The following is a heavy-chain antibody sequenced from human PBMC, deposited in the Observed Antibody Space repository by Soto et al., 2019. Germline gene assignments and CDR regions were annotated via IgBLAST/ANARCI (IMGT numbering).Heavy chain of an antibody. V-gene: IGHV1-18*01. D-gene: IGHD5-18*01. Sequence: ASVKVSCKASGYTFTSYGISWLRQAPGQGLEWMGWISAYNGNTDYAQKLQGRVTMTTDTPTSTAYMELRSLRSDDTAVYYCARGGPGYSYGYGAFDIWGQGTMVTVSS. CDR1: GYTFTSYG. J-gene: IGHJ3*02. CDR2: ISAYNGNT. CDR3: ARGGPGYSYGYGAFDI.